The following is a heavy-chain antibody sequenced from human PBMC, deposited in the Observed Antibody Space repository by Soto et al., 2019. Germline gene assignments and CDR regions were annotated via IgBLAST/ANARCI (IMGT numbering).Heavy chain of an antibody. Sequence: TGGSLRLSCAASGFTFSTYSMNWVRQAPGTGLEWVSSISITSSYIYYADSVKGRFTVSRDNAKDSLYLQMNSLRAEDTAVYYCARDRAANSYYYRGMDVWGQGTTVTVSS. CDR3: ARDRAANSYYYRGMDV. J-gene: IGHJ6*02. D-gene: IGHD1-1*01. CDR2: ISITSSYI. CDR1: GFTFSTYS. V-gene: IGHV3-21*01.